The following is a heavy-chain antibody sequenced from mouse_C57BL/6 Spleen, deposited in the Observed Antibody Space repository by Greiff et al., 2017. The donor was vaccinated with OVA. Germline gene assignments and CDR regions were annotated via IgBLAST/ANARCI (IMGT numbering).Heavy chain of an antibody. CDR1: GYTFTSYW. D-gene: IGHD1-1*01. Sequence: QVQLKQPGAELVMPGASVKLSCKASGYTFTSYWMHWVKQRPGQGLEWIGKIDPSDSYINYNQKFKGKSTLTVDKSSSTAYRQLSSLTSEDSAVYYCARRYYGSSGYYFDYWGQGTTLTVSS. CDR3: ARRYYGSSGYYFDY. CDR2: IDPSDSYI. J-gene: IGHJ2*01. V-gene: IGHV1-69*01.